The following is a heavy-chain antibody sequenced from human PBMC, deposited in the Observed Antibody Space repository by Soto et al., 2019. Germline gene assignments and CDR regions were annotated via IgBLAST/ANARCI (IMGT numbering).Heavy chain of an antibody. CDR3: VKANYYYGMDV. V-gene: IGHV3-30*18. Sequence: QVQLVESGGGVVQPGRSLRLSCAASGFTFSSYGMHWVRQAPGKGLEWVAVISYDGSNKYYADSVKGRFTISRDNSKNTLYLQMNSLRAEDTAVYYCVKANYYYGMDVWGQGTTVTVSS. J-gene: IGHJ6*02. CDR1: GFTFSSYG. CDR2: ISYDGSNK.